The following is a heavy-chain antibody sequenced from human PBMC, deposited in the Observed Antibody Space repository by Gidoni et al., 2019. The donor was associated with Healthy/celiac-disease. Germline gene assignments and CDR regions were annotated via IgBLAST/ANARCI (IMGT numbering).Heavy chain of an antibody. Sequence: EVQLVESGGGLVKPGGSLRLSCAASGFTFSNAWMRWVRQAPGKGLEWVGRIKSKTDGGTTDYAAPVKGRFTISRDDSKNTLYLQMNSLKTEDTAVYYCTTAEIVVVVAAINDAFDIWGQGTMVTVSS. CDR2: IKSKTDGGTT. D-gene: IGHD2-15*01. V-gene: IGHV3-15*01. J-gene: IGHJ3*02. CDR3: TTAEIVVVVAAINDAFDI. CDR1: GFTFSNAW.